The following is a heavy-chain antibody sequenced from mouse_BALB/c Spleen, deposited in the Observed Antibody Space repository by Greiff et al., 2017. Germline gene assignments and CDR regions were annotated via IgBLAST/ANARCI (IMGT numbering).Heavy chain of an antibody. Sequence: DVMLVESGGGLVQPGGSMKLSCVASGFTFSNYCMNWVSQSPEKGLEWVAEIRLKSNNYATHYAEPVKGRFTISRDDSKSSVYLQMNNLRAEDTGIYYCARRGQWLVGPFDVWGAGTTVTVSA. V-gene: IGHV6-6*02. CDR1: GFTFSNYC. CDR2: IRLKSNNYAT. CDR3: ARRGQWLVGPFDV. D-gene: IGHD2-2*01. J-gene: IGHJ1*01.